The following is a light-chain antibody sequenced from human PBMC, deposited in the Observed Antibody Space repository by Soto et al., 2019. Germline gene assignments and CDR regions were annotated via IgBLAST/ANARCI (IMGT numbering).Light chain of an antibody. CDR3: QQANSFPIT. J-gene: IGKJ5*01. CDR2: EAS. CDR1: QGITNR. Sequence: DIQMTQSPSTLSGSVGYRVTMTCRASQGITNRLAWYQQKPGKAPKLLIYEASSLQSGVPSRISGSGSGTDFTLTISSLQPEDFATYYCQQANSFPITFGQGTRLEI. V-gene: IGKV1-12*01.